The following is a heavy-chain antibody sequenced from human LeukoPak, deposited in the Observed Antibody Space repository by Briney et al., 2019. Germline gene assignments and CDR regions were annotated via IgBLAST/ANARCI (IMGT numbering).Heavy chain of an antibody. D-gene: IGHD3-16*01. CDR1: GYTFTSYA. CDR3: ARAGGRGMDV. CDR2: INAGNGNT. J-gene: IGHJ6*02. Sequence: ASVKVSCKASGYTFTSYAMHWVRQAPGQRLEWMGWINAGNGNTNYAQKLQGRVTITTDTSTSTAYMELRSLRSDDTAVYYCARAGGRGMDVWGQGTTVTVSS. V-gene: IGHV1-3*01.